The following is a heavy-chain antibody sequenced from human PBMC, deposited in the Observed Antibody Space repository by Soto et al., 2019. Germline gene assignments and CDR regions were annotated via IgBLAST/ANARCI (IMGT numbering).Heavy chain of an antibody. D-gene: IGHD4-4*01. CDR3: ARATVTPPGLGYYYYYMDV. CDR1: GGSISSYY. J-gene: IGHJ6*03. V-gene: IGHV4-59*01. CDR2: IYYSGST. Sequence: SETLSLTCTVSGGSISSYYWSWIRQPPGKGLEWIGYIYYSGSTNYNPSLKSRVTISVDTSKNQFSLKLSSVTATDTAVYYCARATVTPPGLGYYYYYMDVWGKGTTVTVSS.